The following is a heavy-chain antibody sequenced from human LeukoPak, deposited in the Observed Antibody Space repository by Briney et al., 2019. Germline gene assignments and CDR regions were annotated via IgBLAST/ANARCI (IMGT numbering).Heavy chain of an antibody. Sequence: TGGSLRLSCAASGFTFSSYAMHWVRQAPGKGLEWVAVISYDGSNKYYADSVKGRFTISRDNSKNTLYLQMNSLRAEDTAVYYCARDGGVNWGQGTLGTGSS. V-gene: IGHV3-30-3*01. D-gene: IGHD2-21*01. CDR2: ISYDGSNK. CDR1: GFTFSSYA. J-gene: IGHJ4*02. CDR3: ARDGGVN.